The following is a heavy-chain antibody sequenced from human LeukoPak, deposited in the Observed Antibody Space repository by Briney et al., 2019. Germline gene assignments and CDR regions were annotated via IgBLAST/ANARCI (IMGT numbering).Heavy chain of an antibody. CDR2: INSGGGST. Sequence: PGGSLRLSCAASGFTFSSYGMNWVRQAPGKGLEWISVINSGGGSTYYADSVKGRFTISRDNSKNTLYLQMNSLRAEDTAVYYCAKLRDYGVIDYWGQGTLVTVSS. CDR1: GFTFSSYG. V-gene: IGHV3-23*01. J-gene: IGHJ4*02. D-gene: IGHD4-17*01. CDR3: AKLRDYGVIDY.